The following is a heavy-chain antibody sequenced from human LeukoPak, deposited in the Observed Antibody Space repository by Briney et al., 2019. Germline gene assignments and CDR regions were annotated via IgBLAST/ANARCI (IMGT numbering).Heavy chain of an antibody. D-gene: IGHD6-13*01. V-gene: IGHV4-34*01. CDR1: GGSFSGYY. Sequence: SETLSLTCAVYGGSFSGYYWSWIRQPPGKGLEWIGEINHSGSTNYNPSLKGRVTISVDTSKNQFSLKLSSVTAADTAVYYCARGRSAHSSSWYPNYFDYWGQGTLVTVSS. CDR2: INHSGST. J-gene: IGHJ4*02. CDR3: ARGRSAHSSSWYPNYFDY.